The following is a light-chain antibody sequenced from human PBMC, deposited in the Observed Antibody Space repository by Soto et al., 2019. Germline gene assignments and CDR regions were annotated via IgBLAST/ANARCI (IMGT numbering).Light chain of an antibody. CDR2: GAS. Sequence: EIVMTQSPVTLSVSPGERATLSCRASQSIGNHLAWSQQNPGRPPRLLIYGASTRATGIPARFSGSGSGTEFTLTISSLQSEDFAVYYCQQYNNWPPRTFGQGTKLEIK. J-gene: IGKJ2*01. CDR3: QQYNNWPPRT. V-gene: IGKV3-15*01. CDR1: QSIGNH.